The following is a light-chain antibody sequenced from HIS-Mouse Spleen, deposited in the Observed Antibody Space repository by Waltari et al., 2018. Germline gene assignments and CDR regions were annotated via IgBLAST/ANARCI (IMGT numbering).Light chain of an antibody. CDR3: QAWDSSTDVV. Sequence: SYELTQPPSVSVSPGQTASITCSGDKLGDKYACWYQQKPGQSPLLVIYQDSKRPSGIPERFSGSNPGNTATLTISGTQAMDEADYYCQAWDSSTDVVFGGGTKLTVL. V-gene: IGLV3-1*01. CDR1: KLGDKY. J-gene: IGLJ2*01. CDR2: QDS.